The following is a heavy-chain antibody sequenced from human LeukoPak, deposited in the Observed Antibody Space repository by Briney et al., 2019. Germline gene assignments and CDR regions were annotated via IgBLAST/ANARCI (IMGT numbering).Heavy chain of an antibody. CDR3: AKDPQGHNDY. J-gene: IGHJ4*02. Sequence: GGSLRLSCAASGFTFDDYAMHWVRQAPGKGLEWVSGISWNSGSIGYADSVKGRFTISRDNAKNSLYLQMNSLRAEDTAVYYSAKDPQGHNDYWGQGTLVTVSS. V-gene: IGHV3-9*01. CDR1: GFTFDDYA. CDR2: ISWNSGSI.